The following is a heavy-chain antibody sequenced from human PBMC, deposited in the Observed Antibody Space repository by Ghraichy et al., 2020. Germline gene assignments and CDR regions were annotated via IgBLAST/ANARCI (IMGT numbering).Heavy chain of an antibody. V-gene: IGHV4-39*01. CDR1: GGSISGTSYY. CDR2: IYYTGSI. CDR3: AGNYDYYDSSGYSYTSYFDV. D-gene: IGHD3-22*01. Sequence: SETLSLTCTVSGGSISGTSYYWGWIRQPPGKGLEWIGSIYYTGSIYYNPSLKSRVTISEDTSKNQFSLKLSSVTAADTAVYFCAGNYDYYDSSGYSYTSYFDVWDQGSLVTVSS. J-gene: IGHJ4*02.